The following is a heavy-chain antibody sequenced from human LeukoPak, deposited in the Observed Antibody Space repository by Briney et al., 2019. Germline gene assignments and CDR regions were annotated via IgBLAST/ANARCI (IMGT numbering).Heavy chain of an antibody. V-gene: IGHV4-39*07. J-gene: IGHJ4*02. CDR2: IYYSGST. Sequence: SETLSLTCTVSGGSISSSSYYWGWIRQPPGKGLEWIGSIYYSGSTYYSPSLKSRVTISVDTSKNQFSLKLSSVTAADTAVYYCASHVDIVATIRYWGQGTLVTVSS. D-gene: IGHD5-12*01. CDR3: ASHVDIVATIRY. CDR1: GGSISSSSYY.